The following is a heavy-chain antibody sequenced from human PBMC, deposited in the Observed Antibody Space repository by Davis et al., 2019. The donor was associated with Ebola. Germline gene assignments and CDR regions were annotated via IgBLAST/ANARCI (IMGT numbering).Heavy chain of an antibody. Sequence: GESLKISCAASGFSFTSYGMHWVRQSPGKGLEWVAFISYDGINEYYADSVKGRFTISRDNSKNTLYLQMNSLRAEDTAVYYCARDGIAAAEGGMDVWGQGTTVTVSS. J-gene: IGHJ6*02. D-gene: IGHD6-13*01. V-gene: IGHV3-30*03. CDR1: GFSFTSYG. CDR2: ISYDGINE. CDR3: ARDGIAAAEGGMDV.